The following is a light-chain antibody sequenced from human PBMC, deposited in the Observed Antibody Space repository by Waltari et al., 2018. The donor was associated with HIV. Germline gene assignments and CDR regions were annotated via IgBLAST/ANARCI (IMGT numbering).Light chain of an antibody. J-gene: IGLJ2*01. CDR1: NIGSKS. CDR3: QVWDTNTDQYVI. V-gene: IGLV3-21*01. Sequence: SYVLTQSPSVSVAPGKTARITCGGQNIGSKSVNWYQQQPGQAPVMVIYHDTDRPSGIPDRFSGSNSEDTATLNIRRVEAGDEADYYCQVWDTNTDQYVIFGGGTNLAV. CDR2: HDT.